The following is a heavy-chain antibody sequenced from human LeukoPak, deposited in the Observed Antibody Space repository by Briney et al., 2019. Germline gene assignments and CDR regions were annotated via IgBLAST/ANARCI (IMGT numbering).Heavy chain of an antibody. CDR1: GFTFSSYA. D-gene: IGHD2-2*02. CDR2: ISGSGGST. V-gene: IGHV3-23*01. CDR3: AKDRVFVVVPAAIGDAFDI. J-gene: IGHJ3*02. Sequence: GGSLRLSCAASGFTFSSYAMSWVRQAPGKGLEWVSAISGSGGSTYYADSVKGRFTISRDNSKNTLYLQMNSLRAEDTAVYYCAKDRVFVVVPAAIGDAFDIWGQGTMVTVSS.